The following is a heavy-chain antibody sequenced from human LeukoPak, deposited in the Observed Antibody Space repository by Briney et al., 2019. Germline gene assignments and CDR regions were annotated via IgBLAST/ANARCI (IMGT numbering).Heavy chain of an antibody. D-gene: IGHD3-10*01. J-gene: IGHJ3*02. Sequence: GGSLRLSCAASGFTFSNAWMSWVRQAPGKGLEWVSAISGSGGSTYYADSVKGRFTISRDNSKNTLYLQMNSLRAEDTAVYYCAKMVRGVIADAFDIWGQGTMVTVSS. CDR1: GFTFSNAW. CDR3: AKMVRGVIADAFDI. CDR2: ISGSGGST. V-gene: IGHV3-23*01.